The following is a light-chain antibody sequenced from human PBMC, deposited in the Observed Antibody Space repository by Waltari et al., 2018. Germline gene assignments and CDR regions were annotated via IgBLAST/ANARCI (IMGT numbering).Light chain of an antibody. CDR2: DVS. V-gene: IGLV2-11*01. CDR1: RNDIGSYNY. J-gene: IGLJ3*02. Sequence: QSALTQPRSVSGSPGQSVTIPCTGTRNDIGSYNYVSWYQHHPGKAPKFIIFDVSKRTSGIPDRFAGSKSGKTASLTISGLQADDDADYYCCSYAGSYTWVFGGGTKLTVL. CDR3: CSYAGSYTWV.